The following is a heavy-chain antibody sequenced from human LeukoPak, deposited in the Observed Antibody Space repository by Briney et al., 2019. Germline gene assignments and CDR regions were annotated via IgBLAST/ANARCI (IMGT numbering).Heavy chain of an antibody. CDR3: ARDRGSSPFDY. CDR2: IFASGSTT. J-gene: IGHJ4*02. V-gene: IGHV3-23*03. D-gene: IGHD6-6*01. CDR1: GFTFSGYA. Sequence: PGGSLRLSCAASGFTFSGYAMNWVRQAPGKGLEWVSLIFASGSTTKYADSVKGRFTISRDNSKNTLYLQMNSLRAEDTAVYYCARDRGSSPFDYWGQGTLVTVSS.